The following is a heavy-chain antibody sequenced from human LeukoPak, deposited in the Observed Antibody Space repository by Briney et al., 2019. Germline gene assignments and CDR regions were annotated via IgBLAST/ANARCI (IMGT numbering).Heavy chain of an antibody. D-gene: IGHD3-16*02. CDR1: GFTFSSYW. J-gene: IGHJ4*02. CDR3: ARSFDFMITFGGVIAGTFDY. CDR2: IKQDGSEK. Sequence: GGSLRLSCAASGFTFSSYWMSWVRQAPGKGLEWVANIKQDGSEKYYVDSVKGRFTISRDNAKNSLYLQMNSLRAEDTAVYYCARSFDFMITFGGVIAGTFDYWGQGTLVTVSS. V-gene: IGHV3-7*03.